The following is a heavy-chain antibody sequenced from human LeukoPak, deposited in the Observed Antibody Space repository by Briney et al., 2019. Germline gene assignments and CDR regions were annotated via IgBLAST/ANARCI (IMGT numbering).Heavy chain of an antibody. V-gene: IGHV4-61*02. J-gene: IGHJ4*02. Sequence: SQTLSLTCTVSGGSISSGSYYWSWIRQPAGKGLEWIGRIYTSGSTNYNPSLKSRATISVDTSKNQFSLKLSSVTAADTAVYYCARGVHNPMVYAIEHFDYWGQGTLVTVSS. CDR1: GGSISSGSYY. CDR2: IYTSGST. D-gene: IGHD2-8*01. CDR3: ARGVHNPMVYAIEHFDY.